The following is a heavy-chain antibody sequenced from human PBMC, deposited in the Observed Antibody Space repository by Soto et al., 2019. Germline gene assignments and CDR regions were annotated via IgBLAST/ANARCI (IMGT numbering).Heavy chain of an antibody. D-gene: IGHD3-9*01. CDR3: AKERRYFDWLRGY. CDR2: ISSSGGST. CDR1: GVTFSSYA. Sequence: GGSLRLSCAASGVTFSSYAMSWVRQAPGKGLEWVSAISSSGGSTYYADSVKGRFTISRDNSKNTLYLQMNSLRAEDTAVYYCAKERRYFDWLRGYWGQGSLVTVSS. V-gene: IGHV3-23*01. J-gene: IGHJ4*02.